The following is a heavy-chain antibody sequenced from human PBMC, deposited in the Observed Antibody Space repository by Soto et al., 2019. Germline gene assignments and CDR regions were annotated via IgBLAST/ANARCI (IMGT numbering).Heavy chain of an antibody. CDR1: GFTFSSFA. V-gene: IGHV3-23*01. Sequence: EVQLLESGGGLVQPGGSLRLSCPASGFTFSSFAMTWVRQVPGKGLEWVSSISGSGEKRYYADSAKGRFTISRDNSKNTLTRSTSTRGDEETPIYYCATDRCLLVLPDGWSGNYHDGFDFWGRGTMVTVSS. J-gene: IGHJ3*01. D-gene: IGHD3-3*01. CDR2: ISGSGEKR. CDR3: ATDRCLLVLPDGWSGNYHDGFDF.